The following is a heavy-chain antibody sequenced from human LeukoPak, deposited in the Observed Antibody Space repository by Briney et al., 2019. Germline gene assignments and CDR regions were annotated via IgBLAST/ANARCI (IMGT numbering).Heavy chain of an antibody. J-gene: IGHJ4*02. CDR2: INHSGST. D-gene: IGHD3-22*01. CDR1: GGSFNGYY. V-gene: IGHV4-34*01. CDR3: ARLPYYYDSSGYYSRQTPRARFDY. Sequence: SETLSLTCAVYGGSFNGYYWSWIRQPPGKGLEWIGEINHSGSTNYNPSLKSRVTISVDTSKNQFSLKLSTVTAADTAVYYCARLPYYYDSSGYYSRQTPRARFDYWGQGTLVTVSS.